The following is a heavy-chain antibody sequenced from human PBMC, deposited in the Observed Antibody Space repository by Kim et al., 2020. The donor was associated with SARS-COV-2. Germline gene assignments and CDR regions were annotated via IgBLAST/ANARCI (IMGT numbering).Heavy chain of an antibody. CDR2: IIPIFGTA. CDR3: ANLPGGGYDYYGY. D-gene: IGHD5-12*01. V-gene: IGHV1-69*13. Sequence: SVKVSCKASGGTFSSYAISWVRQAPGQGLEWMGGIIPIFGTANYAQKFQGRVTITADESTSTAYMELSSLRSEDTAVYYCANLPGGGYDYYGYWGQGTLVTVSS. CDR1: GGTFSSYA. J-gene: IGHJ4*02.